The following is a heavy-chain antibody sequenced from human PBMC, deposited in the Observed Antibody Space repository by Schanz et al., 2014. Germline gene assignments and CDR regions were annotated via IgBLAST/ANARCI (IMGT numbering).Heavy chain of an antibody. CDR1: GFTFRSYG. J-gene: IGHJ6*03. CDR3: ARDAVVLVAEYFMDV. Sequence: QVQLVESGGGVVQPGRSLRLSCAASGFTFRSYGMHWVRQAPGKGLEWVALISYDGSSKNHADSVQGRFTISRDNSTNALYLQVDSLRAEDTAVYYCARDAVVLVAEYFMDVWGKGTPVTVSS. V-gene: IGHV3-30*03. CDR2: ISYDGSSK. D-gene: IGHD2-15*01.